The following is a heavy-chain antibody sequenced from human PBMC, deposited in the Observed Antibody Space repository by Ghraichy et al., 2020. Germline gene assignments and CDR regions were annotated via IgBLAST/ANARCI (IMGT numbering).Heavy chain of an antibody. J-gene: IGHJ3*02. CDR3: TTELVVAATGEPLDAFDI. V-gene: IGHV3-15*07. CDR1: GFTFSNAW. Sequence: GGSLRLSCAASGFTFSNAWMNWVRQAPGKGLEWVGRIKSKTDGGTTDYAAPVKGRFTISRDDSKNTLYLQMNSLKTEDTAVYYCTTELVVAATGEPLDAFDIWGQGTMVTVSS. D-gene: IGHD2-15*01. CDR2: IKSKTDGGTT.